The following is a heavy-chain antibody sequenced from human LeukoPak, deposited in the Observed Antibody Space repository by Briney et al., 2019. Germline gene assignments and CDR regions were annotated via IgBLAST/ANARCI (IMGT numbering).Heavy chain of an antibody. Sequence: GGSLRLSCAASGFTFNTYWMTWVRRAPGKGLEWVANVKQDGSQKYYVDSVKGRFTISRDNAKNSLYLQMNSLRAEDTALYYCAKDMSQHGNAFDIWGQGTMVTVSS. V-gene: IGHV3-7*03. D-gene: IGHD6-13*01. CDR3: AKDMSQHGNAFDI. J-gene: IGHJ3*02. CDR1: GFTFNTYW. CDR2: VKQDGSQK.